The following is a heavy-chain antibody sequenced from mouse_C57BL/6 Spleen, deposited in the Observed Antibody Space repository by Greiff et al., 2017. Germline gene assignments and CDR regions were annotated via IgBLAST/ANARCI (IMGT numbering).Heavy chain of an antibody. CDR1: GFNIKDDY. CDR3: TTPVEEYFDY. CDR2: IDPENGDT. J-gene: IGHJ2*01. V-gene: IGHV14-4*01. Sequence: VQLQQSGAELVRPGASVKLSCTASGFNIKDDYMHWVKQRPEQGLEWIGWIDPENGDTEYASKFQGKATITADTSSNTAYLQLSSLTSEDTAVYYCTTPVEEYFDYWGQGTTRTVSS.